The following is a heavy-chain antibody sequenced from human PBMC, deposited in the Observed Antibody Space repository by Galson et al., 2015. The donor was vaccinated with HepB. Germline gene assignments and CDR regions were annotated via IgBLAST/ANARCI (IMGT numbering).Heavy chain of an antibody. J-gene: IGHJ4*02. CDR3: ARGDSYSSSWTFDY. D-gene: IGHD6-13*01. CDR2: ILHDGGNK. V-gene: IGHV3-30*04. CDR1: GFTFSSYA. Sequence: SLRLSCAASGFTFSSYAMNWVRQAPGKGLEWVAVILHDGGNKYYADSVKGRFTISRDNSKNTLYLQMNSLRAEDTAVYYCARGDSYSSSWTFDYWGQGTLVTVSS.